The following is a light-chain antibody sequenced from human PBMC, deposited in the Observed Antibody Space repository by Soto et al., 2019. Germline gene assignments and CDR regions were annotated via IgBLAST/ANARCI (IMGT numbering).Light chain of an antibody. CDR2: GNS. CDR1: XXNIGAGYD. CDR3: QSYDSSLSAVV. Sequence: QSVLTQPPSVSGAPGQRVTISCTGXXXNIGAGYDVHWYQQLPGTAPKLLIYGNSNRPSGVPDRFSGSKSGTSASLAITGLQAEDEADYYCQSYDSSLSAVVFGGGTKLTVL. J-gene: IGLJ2*01. V-gene: IGLV1-40*01.